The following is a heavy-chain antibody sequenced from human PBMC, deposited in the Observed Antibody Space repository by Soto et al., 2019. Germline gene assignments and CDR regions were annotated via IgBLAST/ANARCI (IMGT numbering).Heavy chain of an antibody. CDR1: GFTFSDHY. CDR3: VKAMNTPDYQNYGMDV. D-gene: IGHD2-2*01. J-gene: IGHJ6*02. Sequence: EVQLVESGGGLVQPGGSLRLSCAASGFTFSDHYMDWVRQAPGKGLEWVGRIRNKAKRYTTQYAASVKGRFTISRDDSQNSLYMQMNSLKTEDTAVYYCVKAMNTPDYQNYGMDVWGQGTTVTVSS. CDR2: IRNKAKRYTT. V-gene: IGHV3-72*01.